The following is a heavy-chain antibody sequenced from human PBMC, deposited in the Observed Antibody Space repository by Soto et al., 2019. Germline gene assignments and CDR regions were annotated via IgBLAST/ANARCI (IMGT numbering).Heavy chain of an antibody. Sequence: SETLSLTCAVFGGSFSGYYWGWIRQPPGKGLEWIGEISHSGSTDYNPSLKSRVTISIDTSKRQFSLKLSSVTAADTAVYYCARGRVSGGRNDGLDIRGQRTTVTVSS. CDR3: ARGRVSGGRNDGLDI. D-gene: IGHD6-19*01. CDR2: ISHSGST. CDR1: GGSFSGYY. V-gene: IGHV4-34*01. J-gene: IGHJ3*02.